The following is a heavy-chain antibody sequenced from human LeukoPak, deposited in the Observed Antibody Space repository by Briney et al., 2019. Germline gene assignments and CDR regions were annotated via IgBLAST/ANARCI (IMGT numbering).Heavy chain of an antibody. CDR2: IISNGGST. CDR3: ARGAENVDY. V-gene: IGHV3-64*01. Sequence: PGGSLRLSCAASGFTFSSYAMHWVRQAPGKGLEYVSAIISNGGSTYYANSVKGRFTISRDNSKNTLYLQMGSLRAEDMAVYYCARGAENVDYWGQGTLVTVSS. CDR1: GFTFSSYA. J-gene: IGHJ4*02.